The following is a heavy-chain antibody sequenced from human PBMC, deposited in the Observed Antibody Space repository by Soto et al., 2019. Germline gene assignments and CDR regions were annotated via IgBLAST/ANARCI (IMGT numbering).Heavy chain of an antibody. CDR3: ATGQRITIFGVVRLVTYGMDV. CDR1: GGTFSSYA. Sequence: SVKASCKASGGTFSSYAISWVRQAPGQGLEWMGGIIPIFGTANYAQKFQGRVTITADESTSTAYMELSSLRSEDTAVYYCATGQRITIFGVVRLVTYGMDVSGQGTTVTVSS. CDR2: IIPIFGTA. D-gene: IGHD3-3*01. J-gene: IGHJ6*02. V-gene: IGHV1-69*13.